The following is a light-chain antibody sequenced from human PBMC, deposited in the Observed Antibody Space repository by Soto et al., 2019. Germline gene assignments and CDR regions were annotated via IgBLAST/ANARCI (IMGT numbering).Light chain of an antibody. CDR3: QQRSNWPPIT. J-gene: IGKJ5*01. CDR1: QSVSSY. Sequence: EIGLTESPATLXXSXXXXAXXXXXXSQSVSSYLAWYQQKPGQAPRLLIYDASNRATGIPARFSGSGSGTDFTLTISSLEPEDFAVYYCQQRSNWPPITFGQGTRLENK. V-gene: IGKV3-11*01. CDR2: DAS.